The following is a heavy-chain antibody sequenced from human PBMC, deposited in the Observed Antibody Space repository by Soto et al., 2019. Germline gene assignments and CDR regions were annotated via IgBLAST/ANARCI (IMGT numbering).Heavy chain of an antibody. CDR3: ARDSGYSYGTDY. D-gene: IGHD5-18*01. V-gene: IGHV4-59*01. CDR2: IYYSGST. CDR1: GGSISSYY. Sequence: SETLSLTCTVSGGSISSYYWSWIRQPPGKGLEWIGYIYYSGSTNYNPSLKSRVTISVDTSKNQFSLKLSSVTAADTAVYYCARDSGYSYGTDYWGQGTLVTVSS. J-gene: IGHJ4*02.